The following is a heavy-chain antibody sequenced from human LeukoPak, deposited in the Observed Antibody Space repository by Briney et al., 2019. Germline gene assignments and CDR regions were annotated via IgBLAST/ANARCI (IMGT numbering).Heavy chain of an antibody. D-gene: IGHD3-3*01. J-gene: IGHJ5*02. CDR1: GGTFSSYA. CDR2: IIPIFGTA. V-gene: IGHV1-69*05. CDR3: ARGRRYDFWSGYYTGNWFDP. Sequence: SVEVSCKASGGTFSSYAISWVRQAPGQGLEWMGGIIPIFGTANYAQKFQGRVTITTDESTSTAYMELSSLRSEDTAVYYCARGRRYDFWSGYYTGNWFDPWGQGTLVTVSS.